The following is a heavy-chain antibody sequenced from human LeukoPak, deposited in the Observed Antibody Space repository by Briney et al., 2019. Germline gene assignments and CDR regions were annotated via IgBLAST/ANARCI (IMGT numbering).Heavy chain of an antibody. D-gene: IGHD3-22*01. J-gene: IGHJ4*02. Sequence: ASVKVSCKASGGTFSSYAISWVRQAPGQGLEWMGGIIPIFGTANYAQKFQGRATITTDESTSTAYMELSSLRSEDTAVYYCARGDSSGQYFYWGQGTLVTVSS. CDR3: ARGDSSGQYFY. CDR1: GGTFSSYA. V-gene: IGHV1-69*05. CDR2: IIPIFGTA.